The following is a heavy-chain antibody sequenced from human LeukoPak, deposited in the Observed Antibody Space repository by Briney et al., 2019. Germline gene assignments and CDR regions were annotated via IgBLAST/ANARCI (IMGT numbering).Heavy chain of an antibody. CDR1: GFTITCCW. CDR2: IKQDGREK. Sequence: GGSLRLSCAASGFTITCCWMSWVRQTPGKGLEWVASIKQDGREKFYADSVQGRFTISRDNAKNSLYLQVNSLRAEDTAVYYCARVPGRTRYFDSWGQGILVTVSS. J-gene: IGHJ4*02. CDR3: ARVPGRTRYFDS. D-gene: IGHD1-26*01. V-gene: IGHV3-7*01.